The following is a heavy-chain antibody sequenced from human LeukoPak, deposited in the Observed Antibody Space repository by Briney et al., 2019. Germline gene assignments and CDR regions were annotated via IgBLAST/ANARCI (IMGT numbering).Heavy chain of an antibody. V-gene: IGHV1-69*06. D-gene: IGHD3-22*01. Sequence: SVKVSCKASGGTFSSYAISWVRQAPGQGLEWMGGIIPIFGTANYAQKFQGRVTITADKSTSTAYMELSSLRSEDTAVYYCARSRHSYDSTGFPHYWGQGTLVTVSS. CDR3: ARSRHSYDSTGFPHY. CDR2: IIPIFGTA. J-gene: IGHJ4*02. CDR1: GGTFSSYA.